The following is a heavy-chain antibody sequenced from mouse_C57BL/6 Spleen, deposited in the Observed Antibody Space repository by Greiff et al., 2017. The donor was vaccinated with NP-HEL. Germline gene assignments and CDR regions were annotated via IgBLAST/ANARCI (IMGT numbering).Heavy chain of an antibody. V-gene: IGHV5-16*01. Sequence: DVHLVESEGGLVQPGSSMKLSCTASGFTFSDYYMAWVRQVPEKGLEWVANINYDGSSTYYLDSLKSRFIISRDNAKNILYLQMSSLKSEDTATYYCAREGSSYSYYFDYWGQGTTLTVSS. CDR3: AREGSSYSYYFDY. CDR1: GFTFSDYY. CDR2: INYDGSST. J-gene: IGHJ2*01. D-gene: IGHD1-1*01.